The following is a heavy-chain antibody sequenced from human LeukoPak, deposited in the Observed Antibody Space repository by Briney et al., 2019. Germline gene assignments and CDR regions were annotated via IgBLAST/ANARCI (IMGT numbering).Heavy chain of an antibody. J-gene: IGHJ4*02. V-gene: IGHV1-69*06. D-gene: IGHD3-10*01. Sequence: EASVKVSCKASGGTFSSYAISWVRQAPGQGLEWMGGIIPIFGTANYAQKFQGRVTMTADTSTDTAYMELSSLRSEDTAVYYCATEGKMVRGVYSDYWGQGTLVTVSS. CDR2: IIPIFGTA. CDR1: GGTFSSYA. CDR3: ATEGKMVRGVYSDY.